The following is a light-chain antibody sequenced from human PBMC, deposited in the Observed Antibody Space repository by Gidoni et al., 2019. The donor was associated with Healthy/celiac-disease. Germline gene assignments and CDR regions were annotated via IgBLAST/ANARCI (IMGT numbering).Light chain of an antibody. CDR1: QSVSSSY. V-gene: IGKV3-20*01. CDR3: QQYGSAWT. Sequence: ELVLTQSPGTLSLSPGERATLSCRASQSVSSSYLAWYQQKHGQAPRLLIYGASSRATGIPDRFRGSGAETDITLTISRLEPEEVAGYYCQQYGSAWTFGQGTKVEIK. CDR2: GAS. J-gene: IGKJ1*01.